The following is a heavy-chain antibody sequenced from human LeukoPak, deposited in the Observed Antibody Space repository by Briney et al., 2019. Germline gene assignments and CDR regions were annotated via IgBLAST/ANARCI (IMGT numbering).Heavy chain of an antibody. J-gene: IGHJ5*01. CDR3: ATGREFDF. V-gene: IGHV3-21*01. CDR2: IGRSSTYM. CDR1: RLPFRSFD. Sequence: GGSPRLSCETSRLPFRSFDMSWVRQAPGKGLEWVASIGRSSTYMYYADSVRGRFTISRDNAQNSLYLQMNSLRAEDTAVYYCATGREFDFWGQGTLVTVSS.